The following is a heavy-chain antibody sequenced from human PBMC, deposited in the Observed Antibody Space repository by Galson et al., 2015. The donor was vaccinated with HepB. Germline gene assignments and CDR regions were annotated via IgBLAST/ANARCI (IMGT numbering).Heavy chain of an antibody. D-gene: IGHD2-2*01. Sequence: SLRLSCAASGFTFSSYSMNWVRQAPGKGLEWVSSISSSSSYIYYADSVKGRFTISRDNAKNSLYLQMNSLRAEDTAVYYCAREGLRVPAATLLSQTPYYYGMDVWGQGTTVTVSS. CDR1: GFTFSSYS. CDR2: ISSSSSYI. J-gene: IGHJ6*02. CDR3: AREGLRVPAATLLSQTPYYYGMDV. V-gene: IGHV3-21*01.